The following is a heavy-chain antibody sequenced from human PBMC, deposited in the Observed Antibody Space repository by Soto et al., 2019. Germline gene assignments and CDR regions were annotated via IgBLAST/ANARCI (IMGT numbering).Heavy chain of an antibody. Sequence: EVQVVESGGGLVQPGGSLRLSCAASGFTFSSYWMHWVRQAPGKGLVWVSRINSDGSSTSYADSVKGRFTISRDNAKNTLYLQMNSLRAEDTAVYYCARAVRSGSYPYYYYCMDVWGQGTTVTVSS. CDR3: ARAVRSGSYPYYYYCMDV. D-gene: IGHD3-10*01. J-gene: IGHJ6*02. CDR2: INSDGSST. V-gene: IGHV3-74*01. CDR1: GFTFSSYW.